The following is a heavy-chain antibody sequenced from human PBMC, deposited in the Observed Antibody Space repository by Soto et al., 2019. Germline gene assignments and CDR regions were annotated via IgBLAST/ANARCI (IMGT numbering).Heavy chain of an antibody. J-gene: IGHJ3*02. CDR1: GGSISSYY. CDR3: ARVGSSLGDAFDI. CDR2: IYYSGST. V-gene: IGHV4-59*01. D-gene: IGHD2-2*01. Sequence: PSETLSLTCTVSGGSISSYYWSWIRQPPGKGLEWTGYIYYSGSTNYNPSLKSRVTISVDTSKNQFSLKLSSVTAADTAVYYCARVGSSLGDAFDIWGQGTMVTVSS.